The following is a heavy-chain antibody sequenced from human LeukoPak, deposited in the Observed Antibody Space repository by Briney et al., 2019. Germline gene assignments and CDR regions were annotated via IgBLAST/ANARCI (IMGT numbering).Heavy chain of an antibody. CDR3: ARDAYRYENDGFFDN. D-gene: IGHD3-10*01. J-gene: IGHJ4*02. CDR1: GFTFSSDY. V-gene: IGHV3-53*01. CDR2: IYSGGNT. Sequence: GGSLRLSCAASGFTFSSDYMAWVRQAPGKGLDWVSIIYSGGNTYYADSVKGRFTISRDNSKNILYLQMNNLRAEDTAVYYYARDAYRYENDGFFDNWGQGTLVTVSS.